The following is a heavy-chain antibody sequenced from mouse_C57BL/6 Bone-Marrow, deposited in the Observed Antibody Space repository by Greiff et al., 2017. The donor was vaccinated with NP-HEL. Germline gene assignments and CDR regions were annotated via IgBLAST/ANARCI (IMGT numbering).Heavy chain of an antibody. CDR3: ASERFPAMDY. CDR1: GYTFTSYG. J-gene: IGHJ4*01. Sequence: QVHVKQSGAELARPGASVKLSCKASGYTFTSYGISWVKQRTGQGLEWIGEIYPRSGNTYYNEKFKGKATLTADKSSSTAYMELRSLTSEDSAVYFCASERFPAMDYWGQGTSVTVSS. CDR2: IYPRSGNT. V-gene: IGHV1-81*01.